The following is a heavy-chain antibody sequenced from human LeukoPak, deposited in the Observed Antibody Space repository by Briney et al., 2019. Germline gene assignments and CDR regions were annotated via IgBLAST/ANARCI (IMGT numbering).Heavy chain of an antibody. V-gene: IGHV3-11*01. J-gene: IGHJ4*02. CDR3: ATLGRNYFDS. CDR2: ISSSGSAI. D-gene: IGHD2-15*01. Sequence: GGSLRLSCAASGFTFSDYYVTWIRQAPGKGLEWVSYISSSGSAIYYADSVKGRFTISRDYAKNSLYLQMNSLRAEDTAVYYCATLGRNYFDSWGQGTLVTVFS. CDR1: GFTFSDYY.